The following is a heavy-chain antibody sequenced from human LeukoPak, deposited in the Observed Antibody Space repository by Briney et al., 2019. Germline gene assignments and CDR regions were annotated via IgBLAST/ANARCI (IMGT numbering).Heavy chain of an antibody. V-gene: IGHV5-51*01. CDR2: IYPGDSDT. J-gene: IGHJ4*02. Sequence: GESLKISCQTSGFTFTDYWIGWVRQMPGKGLEWMGIIYPGDSDTKYGPSFRGHVTMSADKSTNTAYLQWGSLKASDTAMYFCARGDASMATGFNYWGQGTLVTVSS. D-gene: IGHD6-6*01. CDR1: GFTFTDYW. CDR3: ARGDASMATGFNY.